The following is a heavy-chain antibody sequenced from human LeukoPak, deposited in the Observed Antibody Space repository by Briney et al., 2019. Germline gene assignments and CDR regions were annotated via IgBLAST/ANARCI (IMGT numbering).Heavy chain of an antibody. Sequence: PGGSLRLSCAASGFTFSSYWMSWVRQAPGKGLEWVANIKQDGSEKYYVDSVKGRFTISRDNAKNSLYLQMNILRAEDTAVYYCARDSTIISSSWLNWFDPWGQGTLVTVSS. CDR2: IKQDGSEK. V-gene: IGHV3-7*01. CDR1: GFTFSSYW. CDR3: ARDSTIISSSWLNWFDP. D-gene: IGHD6-13*01. J-gene: IGHJ5*02.